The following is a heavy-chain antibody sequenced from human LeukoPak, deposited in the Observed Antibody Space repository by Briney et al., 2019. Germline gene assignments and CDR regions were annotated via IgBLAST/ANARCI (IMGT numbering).Heavy chain of an antibody. CDR1: GFTFSSYG. D-gene: IGHD2-15*01. CDR3: ARGDIVVSPPDAFDI. V-gene: IGHV3-33*01. J-gene: IGHJ3*02. Sequence: GGSLRLSCAASGFTFSSYGMHWVHQAPGKGLEWVAVIWYDGSNKYYADSVKGRFTISRDNSKNTLYLQMNSLRAEDTAVYYCARGDIVVSPPDAFDIWGQGTMVTVSS. CDR2: IWYDGSNK.